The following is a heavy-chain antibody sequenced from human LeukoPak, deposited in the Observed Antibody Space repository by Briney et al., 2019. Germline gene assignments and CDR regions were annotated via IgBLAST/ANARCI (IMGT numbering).Heavy chain of an antibody. CDR2: MNPNSDNT. CDR1: GYTFTSYD. D-gene: IGHD4-17*01. Sequence: ASVKVSCKASGYTFTSYDIHWVRQATGQALEWMGWMNPNSDNTGYAQKFQGRVTMTRNTSISTAYMELSSLRSEDTAVYYCARVYGEEALDFWGQGTLVTVSS. CDR3: ARVYGEEALDF. V-gene: IGHV1-8*01. J-gene: IGHJ3*01.